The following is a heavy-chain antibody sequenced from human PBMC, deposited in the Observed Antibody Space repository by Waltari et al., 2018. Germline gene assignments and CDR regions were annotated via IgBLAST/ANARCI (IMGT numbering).Heavy chain of an antibody. J-gene: IGHJ5*02. CDR2: INHSGST. V-gene: IGHV4-34*01. CDR3: AGGTYDFWSGYKNGLGNWFDP. Sequence: QVQLQQWGAGLLKPSETLSLTCAVYGGSFSGYYWSWIRQPPGEGLEWIGEINHSGSTNYNPSLKSRVTISVDTSKNQFSLKLSSVTAADTAVYYCAGGTYDFWSGYKNGLGNWFDPWGQGTLVTVSS. CDR1: GGSFSGYY. D-gene: IGHD3-3*01.